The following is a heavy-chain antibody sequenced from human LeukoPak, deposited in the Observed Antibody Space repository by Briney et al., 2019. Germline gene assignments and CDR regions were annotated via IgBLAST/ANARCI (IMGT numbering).Heavy chain of an antibody. J-gene: IGHJ4*02. CDR3: ARGRHVVVAATPNLSY. Sequence: GASVKVSCKASGYTFTTYYMHWLRQAPGQGPEWMGIINPSGGSTSYAQKFQGRVTMTRDMSTSTVYMELSSLRSEDTAVYYCARGRHVVVAATPNLSYWGQGTLVTVSS. CDR2: INPSGGST. V-gene: IGHV1-46*01. CDR1: GYTFTTYY. D-gene: IGHD2-15*01.